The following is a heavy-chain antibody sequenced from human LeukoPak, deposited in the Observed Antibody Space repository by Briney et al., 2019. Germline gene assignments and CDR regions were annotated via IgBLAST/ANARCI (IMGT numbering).Heavy chain of an antibody. J-gene: IGHJ4*02. Sequence: GGSLRLSRSASGFTFSTYVMHWVRQAPGKGLEYVSGISSNGGSTSYADSLKGRFTISRDNSKNTVYLQMSSLRVEDTAVYYCVNDYGDYVRKFDYWGQGTLVTVSA. CDR3: VNDYGDYVRKFDY. D-gene: IGHD4-17*01. CDR1: GFTFSTYV. V-gene: IGHV3-64D*09. CDR2: ISSNGGST.